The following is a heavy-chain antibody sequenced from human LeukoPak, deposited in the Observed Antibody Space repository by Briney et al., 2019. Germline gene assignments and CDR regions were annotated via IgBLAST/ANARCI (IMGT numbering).Heavy chain of an antibody. CDR3: TKLSHTSSTSSPFDC. Sequence: PGRSLRLSCAASGFTFSSYGMHWVRQAPGKGLEWVAVISYDGSNKYYADSVKGRFNISRDNSKNTLYLQMNSLRAEDTAVYYCTKLSHTSSTSSPFDCWGQGTLVTVSS. V-gene: IGHV3-30*18. D-gene: IGHD2-2*01. CDR2: ISYDGSNK. CDR1: GFTFSSYG. J-gene: IGHJ4*02.